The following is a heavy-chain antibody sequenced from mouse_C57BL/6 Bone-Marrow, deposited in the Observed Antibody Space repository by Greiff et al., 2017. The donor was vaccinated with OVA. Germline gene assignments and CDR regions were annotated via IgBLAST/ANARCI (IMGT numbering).Heavy chain of an antibody. CDR1: GYSITSGYD. CDR3: AREVRLHYCGYYYAMDY. Sequence: EVKVEESGPGMVKPSQSLSLTCTVTGYSITSGYDWHWIRHFPGNKLEWMGYISYSGSTNYNPSLKSRISITHDTSKNHFFLKLNSVTTEDTATYYCAREVRLHYCGYYYAMDYWGQGTSVTVSS. CDR2: ISYSGST. J-gene: IGHJ4*01. V-gene: IGHV3-1*01. D-gene: IGHD1-2*01.